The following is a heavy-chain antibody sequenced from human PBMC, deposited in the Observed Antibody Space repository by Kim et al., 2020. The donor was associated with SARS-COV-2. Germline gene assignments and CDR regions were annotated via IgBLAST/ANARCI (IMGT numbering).Heavy chain of an antibody. Sequence: SETLSLTCAVYGGSFSGYYWSWIRQPPGKGLEWIGEINHSGSTNYNPSLKSRVTISVDTSKNQFSLKLSSVTAADTAVYYCARGVPNYSSGWGRRWFDPWGQGTLVTVSS. D-gene: IGHD6-19*01. J-gene: IGHJ5*02. V-gene: IGHV4-34*01. CDR2: INHSGST. CDR3: ARGVPNYSSGWGRRWFDP. CDR1: GGSFSGYY.